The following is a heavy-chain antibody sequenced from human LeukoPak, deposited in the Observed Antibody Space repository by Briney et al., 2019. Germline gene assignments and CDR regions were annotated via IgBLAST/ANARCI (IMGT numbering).Heavy chain of an antibody. CDR2: IYYSGST. V-gene: IGHV4-59*04. Sequence: PSETLSLTCTVSGGSISSYYWSWIRQPPGKGLEWIGSIYYSGSTYYNPSLKSRVTISVDTSKNQFSLKLSSVTAADTAVYYCARPMVAWGQGTLVTVSS. CDR3: ARPMVA. J-gene: IGHJ5*02. D-gene: IGHD3-10*01. CDR1: GGSISSYY.